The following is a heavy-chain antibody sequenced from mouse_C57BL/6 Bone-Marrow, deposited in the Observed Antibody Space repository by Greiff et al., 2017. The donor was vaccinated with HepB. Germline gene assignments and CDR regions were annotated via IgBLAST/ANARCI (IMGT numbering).Heavy chain of an antibody. CDR2: INPNNGGT. CDR1: GYTFTDYY. Sequence: EVQLQQSGPELVKPGASVKISCKASGYTFTDYYMNWVKQSHGKSLEWIGDINPNNGGTSYNQKFKGKATLTVDKSSSTAYMELRSLTSEDSAVYYCATRASSGYEYWGQGTTLTVSS. D-gene: IGHD3-2*02. CDR3: ATRASSGYEY. V-gene: IGHV1-26*01. J-gene: IGHJ2*01.